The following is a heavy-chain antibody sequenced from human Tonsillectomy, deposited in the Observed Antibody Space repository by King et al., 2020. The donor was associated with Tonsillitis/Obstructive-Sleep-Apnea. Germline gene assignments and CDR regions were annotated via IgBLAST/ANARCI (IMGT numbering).Heavy chain of an antibody. CDR2: IITGNGNT. Sequence: QLVQSGAEVKKPGASEKVSCKASGYTFTIYALQWVRQSPGQSLEWLGWIITGNGNTKYSQNVQDRVPITRETPVSTAYMELSSLTSEDTAVYYCVRSSGLYYFDYWGQGTLVTVSS. J-gene: IGHJ4*02. D-gene: IGHD6-19*01. CDR1: GYTFTIYA. V-gene: IGHV1-3*04. CDR3: VRSSGLYYFDY.